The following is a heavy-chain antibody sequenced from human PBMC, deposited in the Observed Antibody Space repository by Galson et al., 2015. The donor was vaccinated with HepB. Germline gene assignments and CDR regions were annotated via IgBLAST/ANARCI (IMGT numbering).Heavy chain of an antibody. CDR1: GGSISSGGYY. D-gene: IGHD5-18*01. Sequence: TLSLTCTVSGGSISSGGYYWSWIRQHPGKGLEWIGYIYYSGSTYYNPSLKSRVTISVDTSKNQFSLKLSSVTAADTAVYYCARGDRDTAMVYFDYWGQGTLVTVSS. CDR3: ARGDRDTAMVYFDY. J-gene: IGHJ4*02. CDR2: IYYSGST. V-gene: IGHV4-31*03.